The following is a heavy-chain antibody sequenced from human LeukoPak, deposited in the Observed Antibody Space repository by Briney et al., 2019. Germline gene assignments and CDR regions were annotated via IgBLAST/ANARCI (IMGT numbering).Heavy chain of an antibody. CDR3: ARDGIRYFDWSSAYYYGMDV. D-gene: IGHD3-9*01. V-gene: IGHV4-59*01. CDR1: GGSISSYY. J-gene: IGHJ6*02. CDR2: IYYSGST. Sequence: SETLSLTCTVSGGSISSYYWSWIRQPPGKGLEWIGYIYYSGSTNYNPSLKSRVTISVDTSKNQFSLKLSSVTAADTAVYYCARDGIRYFDWSSAYYYGMDVWGQGTTVTVSS.